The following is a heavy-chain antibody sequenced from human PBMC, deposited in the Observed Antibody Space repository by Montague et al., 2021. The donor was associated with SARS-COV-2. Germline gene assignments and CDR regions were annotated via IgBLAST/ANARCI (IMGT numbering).Heavy chain of an antibody. J-gene: IGHJ6*02. CDR3: ARTAGTDYTGYYYAMDV. CDR2: IDWDDDK. CDR1: GFSPSTSGMC. V-gene: IGHV2-70*11. D-gene: IGHD3-10*01. Sequence: PALVKPTQTLTLTCSFSGFSPSTSGMCVSWIRQPPGKALEWLARIDWDDDKYYSTSLKTRLTISKDTSKNQVVLTMTNMDPVDTATYYCARTAGTDYTGYYYAMDVWGQGTTVTVSS.